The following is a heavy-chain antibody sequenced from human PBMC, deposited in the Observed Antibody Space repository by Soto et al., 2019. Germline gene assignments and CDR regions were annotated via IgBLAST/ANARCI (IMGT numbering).Heavy chain of an antibody. J-gene: IGHJ5*01. CDR1: GYTLTELS. CDR2: FDPEDGET. D-gene: IGHD2-2*01. V-gene: IGHV1-24*01. CDR3: ATDPIAICISTSCYRFTFDY. Sequence: GASVKVSCKVSGYTLTELSMHWVRQAPGKGLEWMGGFDPEDGETIYAQKFQGRVTMTEDTSTDTAYMELSSLRSEDTAVYYCATDPIAICISTSCYRFTFDYRAQRTPVTGAS.